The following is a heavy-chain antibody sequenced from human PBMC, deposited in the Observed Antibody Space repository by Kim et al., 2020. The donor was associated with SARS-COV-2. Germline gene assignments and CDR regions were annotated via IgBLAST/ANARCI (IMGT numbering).Heavy chain of an antibody. CDR3: ARGTERWLRPAHIRNWYFDL. CDR1: GGSFSGYY. Sequence: SETLSLTCAVYGGSFSGYYWSWIRQPPGKGLEWIGEINHSGSTNYNPSLKSRVTISVDTSKNQFSLKLSSVTAADTAVYYCARGTERWLRPAHIRNWYFDLWGRGTLVTVSS. J-gene: IGHJ2*01. V-gene: IGHV4-34*01. D-gene: IGHD5-12*01. CDR2: INHSGST.